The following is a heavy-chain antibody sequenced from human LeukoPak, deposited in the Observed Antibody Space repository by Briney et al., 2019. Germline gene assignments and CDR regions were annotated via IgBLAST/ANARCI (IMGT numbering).Heavy chain of an antibody. Sequence: SETLSLTCTVSGGSINSGSYYWSWIRQPAGKGLEWIGRIYTSGSTNYNPSLKSRVTISVDTSKNQFSLKLSSVTAADTAVYYCAKGGYSYGDFDYWGQGTLVTVSS. V-gene: IGHV4-61*02. CDR3: AKGGYSYGDFDY. CDR1: GGSINSGSYY. D-gene: IGHD5-18*01. CDR2: IYTSGST. J-gene: IGHJ4*02.